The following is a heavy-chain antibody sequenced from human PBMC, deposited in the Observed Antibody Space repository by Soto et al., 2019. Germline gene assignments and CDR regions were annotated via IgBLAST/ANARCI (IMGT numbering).Heavy chain of an antibody. CDR1: GYTFITYG. D-gene: IGHD3-22*01. CDR2: ISTYNGNT. CDR3: SSGPTDCYDNSAIYFLDY. Sequence: QVQLVQSGAEVKKPGASVKVSCKAPGYTFITYGVSWVRQAPGQGLDWLGRISTYNGNTRYAARLQGRATVTTDTTTNTAYMELRNLRSDATAVSYCSSGPTDCYDNSAIYFLDYWGQGTLVTVSS. J-gene: IGHJ4*02. V-gene: IGHV1-18*01.